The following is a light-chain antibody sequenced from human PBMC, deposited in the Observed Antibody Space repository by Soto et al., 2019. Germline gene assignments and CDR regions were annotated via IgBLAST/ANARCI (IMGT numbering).Light chain of an antibody. Sequence: DIQMTQSPSSLSASVGDRVTFPCRASQSIANDLAWYQQKPTKAPKRLIYAASSLQSGVPSRFSVSGAGTEFAHTISSLQPADFGTYYCLQHNSYPLTFGGGTTVE. CDR1: QSIAND. V-gene: IGKV1-17*01. CDR3: LQHNSYPLT. J-gene: IGKJ4*01. CDR2: AAS.